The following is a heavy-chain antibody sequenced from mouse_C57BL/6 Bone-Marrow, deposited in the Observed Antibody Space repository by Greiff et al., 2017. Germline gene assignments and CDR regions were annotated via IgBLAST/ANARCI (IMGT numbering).Heavy chain of an antibody. CDR2: ISDGGSYT. D-gene: IGHD1-1*01. CDR1: GFTFSSYA. V-gene: IGHV5-4*03. Sequence: DVKLVESGGGLVKPGGSLKLSCAASGFTFSSYAMSWVRQTPEKRLGWVATISDGGSYTYYPDNVKGRFTISRDNAKNNLYLQMSHLKSEDTAMYYCARFYYYGSSLDYWGQGTTLTVSS. J-gene: IGHJ2*01. CDR3: ARFYYYGSSLDY.